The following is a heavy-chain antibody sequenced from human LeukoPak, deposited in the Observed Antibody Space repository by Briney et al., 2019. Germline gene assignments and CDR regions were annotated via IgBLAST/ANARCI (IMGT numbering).Heavy chain of an antibody. V-gene: IGHV1-2*02. D-gene: IGHD2-2*01. CDR1: GYTLTGYY. CDR2: IYPNSGGT. J-gene: IGHJ4*02. Sequence: ASVKVSCKASGYTLTGYYMHWVRQAPGQGLEWVGWIYPNSGGTNYAQKFQGRVTMTRDTSISTAYMELSRLRSDDTAVYYCARGGYHLLWGDYWGQGTLVSVSS. CDR3: ARGGYHLLWGDY.